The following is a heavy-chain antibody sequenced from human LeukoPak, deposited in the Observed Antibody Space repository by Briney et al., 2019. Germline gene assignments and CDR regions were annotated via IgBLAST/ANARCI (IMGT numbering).Heavy chain of an antibody. CDR2: IIPIFGTA. V-gene: IGHV1-69*01. CDR1: GGTFSSYA. CDR3: ARGLDTDRSDMDV. D-gene: IGHD2-15*01. J-gene: IGHJ6*03. Sequence: SVKVSCKASGGTFSSYAISWVRQAPGQGLEWMGGIIPIFGTANYAQKFQGRVTITADESTSTAYMELRSLRSDDTAVYYCARGLDTDRSDMDVWGKGTTVTVSS.